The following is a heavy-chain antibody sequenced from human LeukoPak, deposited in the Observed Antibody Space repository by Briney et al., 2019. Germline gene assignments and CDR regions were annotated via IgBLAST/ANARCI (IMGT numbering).Heavy chain of an antibody. CDR2: VTGHGGRT. CDR3: AKGFLGACTGATCYYFDS. V-gene: IGHV3-23*01. CDR1: GFTFNSFA. Sequence: GGPLTLSCAASGFTFNSFARNWVRQTPGKGLAWVSSVTGHGGRTYIAASGRGRFTISRDHSKNPLFLQMKTLSVDAPAICCWAKGFLGACTGATCYYFDSWGQGTLVTVSS. D-gene: IGHD2-8*02. J-gene: IGHJ4*02.